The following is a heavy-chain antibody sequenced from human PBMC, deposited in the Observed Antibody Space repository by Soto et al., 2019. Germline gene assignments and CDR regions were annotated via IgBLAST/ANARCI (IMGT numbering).Heavy chain of an antibody. CDR1: GGSVSSGNYY. J-gene: IGHJ4*02. CDR2: IYYSANT. V-gene: IGHV4-61*01. D-gene: IGHD3-3*01. CDR3: ARGHDFWSGPSLFDY. Sequence: SETLSLTCTVSGGSVSSGNYYWSWIRQPPGKGLEWIGYIYYSANTHYNSSLKSRVTISVDTSKNQFSLKLISVTAADTAMYYCARGHDFWSGPSLFDYWGQGTLVTV.